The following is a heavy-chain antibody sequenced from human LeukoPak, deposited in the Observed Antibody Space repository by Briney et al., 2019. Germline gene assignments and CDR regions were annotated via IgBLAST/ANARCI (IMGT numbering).Heavy chain of an antibody. V-gene: IGHV3-30*18. D-gene: IGHD5-18*01. Sequence: GGSLRLSCAASGFTFSSYGMHWVRQAPGKGLEWVAVISYDGSNKYYADSVKGRFTISRDNSKNTLYLQMNSLRAEDTAVYYCAKDSGSPWIRLWLRSWGQGTLVTVSS. J-gene: IGHJ4*02. CDR1: GFTFSSYG. CDR3: AKDSGSPWIRLWLRS. CDR2: ISYDGSNK.